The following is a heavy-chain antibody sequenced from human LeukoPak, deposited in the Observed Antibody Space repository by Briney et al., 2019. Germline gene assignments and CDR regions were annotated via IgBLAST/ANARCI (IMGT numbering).Heavy chain of an antibody. CDR3: ARLQWELLSYYYMDV. CDR2: IYPGDSDT. D-gene: IGHD1-26*01. Sequence: GESLKISCKGSGYSFTSYWIGWVRQMPGKGLEWMGIIYPGDSDTRYSPSFQGQVTISADKSISTAYLQWSSLKASDTAMYYCARLQWELLSYYYMDVWGKGTPVTVSS. V-gene: IGHV5-51*01. J-gene: IGHJ6*03. CDR1: GYSFTSYW.